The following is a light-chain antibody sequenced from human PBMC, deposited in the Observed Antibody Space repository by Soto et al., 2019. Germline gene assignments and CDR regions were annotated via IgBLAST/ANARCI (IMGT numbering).Light chain of an antibody. CDR2: RNN. V-gene: IGLV1-47*01. J-gene: IGLJ2*01. CDR3: AAWDDSLSGVV. Sequence: QSVLTQPPSASGTPGQRVTISCSGSSSNIGSNYVSWYQQLPGTAPNLLIYRNNQRPSGVPDRFSGSKSGTSASLAISGLRSDDEADDYCAAWDDSLSGVVFGGGTTLTVL. CDR1: SSNIGSNY.